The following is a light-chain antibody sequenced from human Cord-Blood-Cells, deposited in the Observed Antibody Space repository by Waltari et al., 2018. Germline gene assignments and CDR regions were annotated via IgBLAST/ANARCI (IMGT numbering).Light chain of an antibody. Sequence: DIQMTQSPSTLSASVGDRVTITFRASQSISSWLAWYQPKPGKAPKRLIYKASSLESGVPSRFSVSGSGTEFTLTISSLQPDDFATYYCQQYNSYSTFGQGTKVEIK. V-gene: IGKV1-5*03. CDR3: QQYNSYST. CDR1: QSISSW. CDR2: KAS. J-gene: IGKJ1*01.